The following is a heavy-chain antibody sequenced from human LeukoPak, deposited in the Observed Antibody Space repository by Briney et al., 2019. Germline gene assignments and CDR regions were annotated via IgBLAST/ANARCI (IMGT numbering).Heavy chain of an antibody. CDR2: IYYSGST. V-gene: IGHV4-59*01. D-gene: IGHD1-26*01. Sequence: SETLSLTCIVSGGSISSYYWSWIRQPPGKGLEWIGYIYYSGSTNYNPSLKSRVTISVDTSKNQFSLKLSSVTAADTAVYYCSGSYLYSYYYYMDVWGKGTTVTISS. CDR1: GGSISSYY. CDR3: SGSYLYSYYYYMDV. J-gene: IGHJ6*03.